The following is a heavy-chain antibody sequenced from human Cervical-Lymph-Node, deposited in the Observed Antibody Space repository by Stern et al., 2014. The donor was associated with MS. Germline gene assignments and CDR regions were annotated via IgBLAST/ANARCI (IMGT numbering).Heavy chain of an antibody. V-gene: IGHV1-58*01. J-gene: IGHJ1*01. Sequence: QLVESGPEVKKPGTSVKVSCKASGFTFTSSAVQWVRQARGQRLEWIGWIVVGSGNTNYAQKFQERVTITRDMSTSTAYMELSSLRSEDTAVYYCAAVGHIVVVTPPGAEYFQHWGQGTLVTVSS. D-gene: IGHD2-21*02. CDR2: IVVGSGNT. CDR1: GFTFTSSA. CDR3: AAVGHIVVVTPPGAEYFQH.